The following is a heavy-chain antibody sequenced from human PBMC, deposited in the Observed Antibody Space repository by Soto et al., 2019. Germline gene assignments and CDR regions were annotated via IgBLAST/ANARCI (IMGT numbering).Heavy chain of an antibody. J-gene: IGHJ4*02. V-gene: IGHV3-23*01. CDR3: AKVSSSWYAGFFDL. Sequence: EVRLLESGGGLVQPGGSLRLSCTASGFTFSRHAMTWVRQAQGKGLEWVSGLSDSGGSIYYADSVKGRFTISRDNSMNTLYLQMNTLRAEDTAIYYCAKVSSSWYAGFFDLWGQGTLVTVSS. CDR1: GFTFSRHA. D-gene: IGHD6-13*01. CDR2: LSDSGGSI.